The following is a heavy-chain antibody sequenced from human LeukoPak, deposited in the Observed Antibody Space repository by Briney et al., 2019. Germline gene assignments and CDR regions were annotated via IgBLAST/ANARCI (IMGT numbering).Heavy chain of an antibody. D-gene: IGHD2-8*01. CDR1: GFTFGGFA. CDR2: ISGDGLTT. V-gene: IGHV3-43*02. CDR3: AKGPNAVPFSLVY. Sequence: GGSLRLSCAASGFTFGGFAMHWVRQTPGKGLEWVSLISGDGLTTHYGDSVRGRFTISRNNSKNSLYPQMNGLRTEDTAFYYCAKGPNAVPFSLVYSGRGTLVTVSS. J-gene: IGHJ4*02.